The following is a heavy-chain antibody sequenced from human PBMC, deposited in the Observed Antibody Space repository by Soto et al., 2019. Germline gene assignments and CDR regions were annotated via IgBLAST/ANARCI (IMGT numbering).Heavy chain of an antibody. CDR1: GGSISSGGYS. CDR2: IYHSGST. D-gene: IGHD3-3*01. J-gene: IGHJ4*02. Sequence: PSETLSLTCAVSGGSISSGGYSWSWIRQPPGKGLEWIGYIYHSGSTYYNPSLKSRVTISVDRSKNQFSLKLSSVTAADTAVYYCAREGKYYDFWSGPFDYWGQGTLVTVSS. CDR3: AREGKYYDFWSGPFDY. V-gene: IGHV4-30-2*01.